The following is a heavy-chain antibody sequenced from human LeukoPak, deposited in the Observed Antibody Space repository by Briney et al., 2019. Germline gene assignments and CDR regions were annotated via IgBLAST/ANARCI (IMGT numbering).Heavy chain of an antibody. CDR3: ARSRRNYYDSSGYQGGYFDL. CDR1: GGTFSSYA. V-gene: IGHV1-69*13. Sequence: SVKVSCKASGGTFSSYAISWVRQAPGQGLEWMGGIIPIFGTANYAQKFQGRVTITADESTSTAYMELSSLRSEDTAVYYRARSRRNYYDSSGYQGGYFDLWGRGTLVTVSS. D-gene: IGHD3-22*01. CDR2: IIPIFGTA. J-gene: IGHJ2*01.